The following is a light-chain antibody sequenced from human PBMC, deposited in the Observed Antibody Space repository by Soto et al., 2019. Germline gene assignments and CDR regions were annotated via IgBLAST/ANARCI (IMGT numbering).Light chain of an antibody. J-gene: IGKJ1*01. CDR2: GAS. Sequence: EVVLTQSPGTLSLSPGEGVTLSCRASQTVHSDSLAWYQQKPGQAPRLLIYGASTRATGIPDRFRGSGSGTDFTLTISRLEPADFAVYWCQQYGSSPAFGQGTKVEGK. V-gene: IGKV3-20*01. CDR3: QQYGSSPA. CDR1: QTVHSDS.